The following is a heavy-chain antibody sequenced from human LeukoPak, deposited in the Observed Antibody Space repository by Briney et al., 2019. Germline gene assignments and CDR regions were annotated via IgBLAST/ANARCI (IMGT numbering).Heavy chain of an antibody. CDR3: ATYCSSTSCYEKPFDY. D-gene: IGHD2-2*01. CDR2: IIPIFGTA. Sequence: SVKVSCKASGGTFSSYAISWVRQAPGQGLEWMGGIIPIFGTANYAQKFKGRVTITTDESTSTAYMELSSLRSEDTAVYYCATYCSSTSCYEKPFDYWGQGTLVTVSS. V-gene: IGHV1-69*05. CDR1: GGTFSSYA. J-gene: IGHJ4*02.